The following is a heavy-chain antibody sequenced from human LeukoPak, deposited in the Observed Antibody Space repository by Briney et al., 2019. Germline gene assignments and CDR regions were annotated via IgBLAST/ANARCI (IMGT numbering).Heavy chain of an antibody. Sequence: SETLSLTCAVYGGSFSGYYWSWIRQPPGKGLEWIGEINHSGSTNYNPSLKSRVTISVDTSKNQFSLKLSSVTAADTAVYYCAGGVWWLRGNWFDPWGQGTLVTVSS. CDR1: GGSFSGYY. V-gene: IGHV4-34*01. CDR3: AGGVWWLRGNWFDP. D-gene: IGHD5-12*01. J-gene: IGHJ5*02. CDR2: INHSGST.